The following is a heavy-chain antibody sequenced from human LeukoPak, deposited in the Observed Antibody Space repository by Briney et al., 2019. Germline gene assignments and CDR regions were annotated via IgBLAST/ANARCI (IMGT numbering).Heavy chain of an antibody. D-gene: IGHD4-17*01. Sequence: PGRSLRLSCAASGFTFSSYGMHWVRQAPGKGLEWVAVIWYDGSNKYYADSVKGRFTISRDNAKNTLYLQMNSLRAEDTAVYYCARDTDTVTTILDYWGQGTLVTVSS. CDR1: GFTFSSYG. V-gene: IGHV3-33*01. CDR3: ARDTDTVTTILDY. J-gene: IGHJ4*02. CDR2: IWYDGSNK.